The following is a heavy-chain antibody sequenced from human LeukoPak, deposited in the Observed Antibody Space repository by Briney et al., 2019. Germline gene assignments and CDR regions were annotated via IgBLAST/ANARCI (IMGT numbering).Heavy chain of an antibody. D-gene: IGHD4-11*01. CDR2: IFSNDEK. V-gene: IGHV2-26*01. CDR3: TRMATVPGPADY. Sequence: SGSTLVNPTETLTLTCTVSGFSLSNARMGVSWIRQPPGKALEWLAHIFSNDEKSYSTSLKSRLTISKDTSKSQVVLTMTNMDPVDTATYYCTRMATVPGPADYWGQGTLVTVSS. J-gene: IGHJ4*02. CDR1: GFSLSNARMG.